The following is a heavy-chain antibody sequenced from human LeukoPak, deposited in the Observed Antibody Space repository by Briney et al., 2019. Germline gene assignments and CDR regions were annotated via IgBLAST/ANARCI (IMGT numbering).Heavy chain of an antibody. Sequence: GGSLRLSCAASGFTFSSYGMHWVRQAPGKGLEWVALISYDGSNKYYAGSVKGRFTISRDNSKNTLYLQMNSLRAEDTAVYYCAKDSCGGDCYYFDYWGQGTLVTVSS. V-gene: IGHV3-30*18. D-gene: IGHD2-21*02. CDR1: GFTFSSYG. CDR2: ISYDGSNK. CDR3: AKDSCGGDCYYFDY. J-gene: IGHJ4*02.